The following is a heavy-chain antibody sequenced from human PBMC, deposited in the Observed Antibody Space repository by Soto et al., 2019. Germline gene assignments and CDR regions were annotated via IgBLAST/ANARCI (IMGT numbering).Heavy chain of an antibody. CDR2: MNPNSGNT. CDR1: GYTFTNCD. Sequence: GASVKVSCKASGYTFTNCDINWVRQATGQGLEWMGWMNPNSGNTVSAQKFQGRVTMTRNTSMSTAYMELSSLRSEDTAVYYCAKDHYSGSGSYYTGRIWSNWGQGTLVTVSS. V-gene: IGHV1-8*01. CDR3: AKDHYSGSGSYYTGRIWSN. D-gene: IGHD3-10*01. J-gene: IGHJ4*02.